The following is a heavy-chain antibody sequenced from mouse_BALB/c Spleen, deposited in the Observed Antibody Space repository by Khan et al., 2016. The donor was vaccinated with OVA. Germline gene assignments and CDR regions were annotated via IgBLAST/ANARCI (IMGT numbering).Heavy chain of an antibody. CDR2: IWRGGST. D-gene: IGHD1-1*01. Sequence: QVQLQQSGPGPVQPSQSLSITCTVSGSSLTSYGVHWVRQSPGKGLEWLGVIWRGGSTDYNAAFMSRLSITKDNSKSQVFFKMNSLQADDTAIYYCAKKITTVDYYAMDYWGQGTSVTVSS. CDR1: GSSLTSYG. J-gene: IGHJ4*01. CDR3: AKKITTVDYYAMDY. V-gene: IGHV2-5*01.